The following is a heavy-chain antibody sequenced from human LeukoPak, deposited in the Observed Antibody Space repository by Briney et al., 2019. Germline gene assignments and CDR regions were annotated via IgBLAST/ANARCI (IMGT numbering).Heavy chain of an antibody. J-gene: IGHJ4*02. CDR3: ARKAQEDGFDY. V-gene: IGHV4-39*01. Sequence: SETLSLTCTVSGGSISSYYWGWIRQPPGKGLEWIGSIYYSGSTYYNPSLKSRVTISVDTSKNQLSLKLSSVTAADTAVYYCARKAQEDGFDYWGQGTLVTVSS. CDR2: IYYSGST. CDR1: GGSISSYY.